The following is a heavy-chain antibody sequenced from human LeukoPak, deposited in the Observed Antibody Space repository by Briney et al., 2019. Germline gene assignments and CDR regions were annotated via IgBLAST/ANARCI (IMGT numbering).Heavy chain of an antibody. CDR3: ARDPGSEDYFDY. Sequence: GGSLRLSCAASGFPFSSYWMSWVRPAPGKGLGWVANIKQDGSEKYYVDSVKGRFTISRDNAKNSLYLQMNSLRAEDTAVYYCARDPGSEDYFDYWGQGTLVTVSS. V-gene: IGHV3-7*01. D-gene: IGHD2-15*01. CDR1: GFPFSSYW. CDR2: IKQDGSEK. J-gene: IGHJ4*02.